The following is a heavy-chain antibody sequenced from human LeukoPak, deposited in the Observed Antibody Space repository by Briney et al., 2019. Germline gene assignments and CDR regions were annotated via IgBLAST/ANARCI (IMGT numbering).Heavy chain of an antibody. CDR3: AKDLFHGLGTRFVDS. J-gene: IGHJ4*02. CDR2: IHYDGSIT. D-gene: IGHD3-10*01. Sequence: PGGSLRLSCAASGFTFSGYGMHWVRPAPGKGLEWVTFIHYDGSITYYADSVKGRFTISRDNSKNTLFLQMNRLRAEDTAVYHCAKDLFHGLGTRFVDSWGQGTLVTVSS. V-gene: IGHV3-30*02. CDR1: GFTFSGYG.